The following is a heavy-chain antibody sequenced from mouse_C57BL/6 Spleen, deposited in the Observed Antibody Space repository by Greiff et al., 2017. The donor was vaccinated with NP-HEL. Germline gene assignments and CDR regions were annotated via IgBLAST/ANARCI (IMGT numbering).Heavy chain of an antibody. CDR3: AREGLRGAMDY. CDR2: IYPRSGNT. Sequence: VHLVESGAELARPGASVKLSCKASGYTFTSYGISWVKQRTGQGLEWIGEIYPRSGNTYYNEKFKGKATLTADKSSSTAYMELRSLTSEDSAVYFCAREGLRGAMDYWGQGTSVTVSS. D-gene: IGHD2-4*01. V-gene: IGHV1-81*01. CDR1: GYTFTSYG. J-gene: IGHJ4*01.